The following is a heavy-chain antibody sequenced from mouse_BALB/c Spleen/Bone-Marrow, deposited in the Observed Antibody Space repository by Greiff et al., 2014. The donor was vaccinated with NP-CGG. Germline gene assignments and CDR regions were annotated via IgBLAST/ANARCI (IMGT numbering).Heavy chain of an antibody. V-gene: IGHV1-7*01. CDR2: IDPRTGYT. CDR1: GHTFTTYW. D-gene: IGHD4-1*01. Sequence: VQLQQSGPELAKPRASVQMSCKASGHTFTTYWMHWVKQRPGQGLEWIGYIDPRTGYTEYNQKFKDKATLTADKSSNTAYMQLRSLTSEDSAVYYCARYWDTYWGQGTQVTVSA. CDR3: ARYWDTY. J-gene: IGHJ3*01.